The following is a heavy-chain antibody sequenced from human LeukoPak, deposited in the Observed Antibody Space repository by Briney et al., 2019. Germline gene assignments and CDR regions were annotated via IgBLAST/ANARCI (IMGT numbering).Heavy chain of an antibody. CDR3: ARVPGYYDSSGYVSLDY. Sequence: ASVKISCRASGYTFTSFGISWVRQAPGQGLEWMGWISAYNGNTNYAQKLQGRVTMTTDTSTSKAYMELRSLRSDDTAVYYCARVPGYYDSSGYVSLDYWGQGTLVTVSS. V-gene: IGHV1-18*01. CDR2: ISAYNGNT. CDR1: GYTFTSFG. D-gene: IGHD3-22*01. J-gene: IGHJ4*02.